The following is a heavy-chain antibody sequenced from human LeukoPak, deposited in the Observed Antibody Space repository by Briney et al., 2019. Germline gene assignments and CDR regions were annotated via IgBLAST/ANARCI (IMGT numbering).Heavy chain of an antibody. CDR2: INSDGSSA. CDR1: GFTFSNYW. CDR3: ARPVTGTYAPLEY. J-gene: IGHJ4*02. V-gene: IGHV3-74*01. Sequence: PGGSLRLSCAASGFTFSNYWMHWVRQAPGKGLVYVSRINSDGSSANYADSVQGRFTISRDNAKNTLYLEMNSLRADDTAVYYYARPVTGTYAPLEYWGQGTLVTVSS. D-gene: IGHD1-1*01.